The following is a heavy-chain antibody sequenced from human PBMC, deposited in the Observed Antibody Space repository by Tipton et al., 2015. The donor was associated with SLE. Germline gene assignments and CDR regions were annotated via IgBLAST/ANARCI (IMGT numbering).Heavy chain of an antibody. CDR3: AKDLQDSYTRPYFDY. V-gene: IGHV3-23*01. CDR2: ISGSGST. CDR1: GFSFRTYA. D-gene: IGHD3-22*01. J-gene: IGHJ4*02. Sequence: SLRLSCTASGFSFRTYAMSWVRQAPGKGLEWVSTISGSGSTSYADSVKGRFTISRDNSENTLYLQVNSLRAEDTAVYYCAKDLQDSYTRPYFDYWGQGTLVTVSS.